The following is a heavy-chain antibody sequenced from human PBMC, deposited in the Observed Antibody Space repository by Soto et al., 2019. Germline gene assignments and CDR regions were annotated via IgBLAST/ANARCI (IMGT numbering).Heavy chain of an antibody. CDR2: TSASGGTT. CDR1: GFNFCSYA. Sequence: GGSLSLSCAASGFNFCSYAMSWVRQAPGKGLEWVSSTSASGGTTYYADSVKGRFTISRDNSKNILYLEMNSLRAEDTAVYYCAKAKYSSSWWAVDYWGQGTLVTVSS. CDR3: AKAKYSSSWWAVDY. J-gene: IGHJ4*02. D-gene: IGHD6-13*01. V-gene: IGHV3-23*01.